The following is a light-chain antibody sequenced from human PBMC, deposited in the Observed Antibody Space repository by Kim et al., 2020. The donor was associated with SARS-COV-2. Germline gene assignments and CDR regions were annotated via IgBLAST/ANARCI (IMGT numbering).Light chain of an antibody. Sequence: DIQMTQPPSSLSASVGDRITITCRASQNILSYLNWYQQKGGKAPNLLIYGASHLQSGVPSRFRGNGSGAEFTLTISPLQAEDFATYYCHQGHPTSTWSFGQGTKVDIK. CDR1: QNILSY. CDR3: HQGHPTSTWS. J-gene: IGKJ1*01. V-gene: IGKV1-39*01. CDR2: GAS.